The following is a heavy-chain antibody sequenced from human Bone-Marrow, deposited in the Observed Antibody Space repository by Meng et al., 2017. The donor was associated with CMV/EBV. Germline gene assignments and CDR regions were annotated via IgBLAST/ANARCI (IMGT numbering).Heavy chain of an antibody. D-gene: IGHD5-24*01. CDR2: IYWNDDK. CDR3: ARARWLHLRLPVDP. V-gene: IGHV2-5*01. CDR1: GFSLSSSGVG. J-gene: IGHJ5*02. Sequence: SGPTLVQPTQTLTLICTFSGFSLSSSGVGVGWIRQPPGETLELLALIYWNDDKRYSPSLKSRLTISMDISKNQVVLTMTNMDPVDTATYYCARARWLHLRLPVDPWGQGILVTVSS.